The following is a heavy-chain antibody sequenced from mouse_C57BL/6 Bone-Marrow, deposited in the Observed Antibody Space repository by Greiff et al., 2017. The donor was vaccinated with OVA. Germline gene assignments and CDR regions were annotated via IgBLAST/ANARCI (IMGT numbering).Heavy chain of an antibody. J-gene: IGHJ1*03. CDR3: ARSRLIRYWYCDV. Sequence: QVQLKESGAELVKPGASVKISCKASGYAFSSYWMNWVKQRPGKGLEWIGQIYPGDGDTNYNGKFKGKATLTADKSSSTAYMQLSSLTSEDSAVYFGARSRLIRYWYCDVWGTGTTVTVSA. CDR2: IYPGDGDT. CDR1: GYAFSSYW. D-gene: IGHD2-4*01. V-gene: IGHV1-80*01.